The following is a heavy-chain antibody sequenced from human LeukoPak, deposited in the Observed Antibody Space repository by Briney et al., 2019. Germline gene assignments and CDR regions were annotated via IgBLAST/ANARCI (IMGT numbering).Heavy chain of an antibody. CDR3: ARDPMQEYCGGDCYSP. Sequence: SVKVSCKASGGTFSSYAISWVRQAPGQGLEWMRGIIPIFGTANYAQKFQGRVTITADESTSTAYMELSSLRSEDTAVYYCARDPMQEYCGGDCYSPWGQGTLVTVSS. CDR2: IIPIFGTA. V-gene: IGHV1-69*13. J-gene: IGHJ5*02. D-gene: IGHD2-21*02. CDR1: GGTFSSYA.